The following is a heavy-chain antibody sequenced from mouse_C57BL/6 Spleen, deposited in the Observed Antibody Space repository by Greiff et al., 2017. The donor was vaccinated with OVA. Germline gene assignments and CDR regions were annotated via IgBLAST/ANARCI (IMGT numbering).Heavy chain of an antibody. Sequence: QVQLQQSGPGLVQPSQSLSITCTVSGFSLTSYGVHWVRQSPGKGLEWLGVIWSGGSTDYNAAFISRLSISKDNSKSQVFFKMNSLQADDTAIYYCARNFLYYGYAVGAMDYWGQGTSVTVSS. CDR2: IWSGGST. CDR1: GFSLTSYG. CDR3: ARNFLYYGYAVGAMDY. D-gene: IGHD2-2*01. J-gene: IGHJ4*01. V-gene: IGHV2-2*01.